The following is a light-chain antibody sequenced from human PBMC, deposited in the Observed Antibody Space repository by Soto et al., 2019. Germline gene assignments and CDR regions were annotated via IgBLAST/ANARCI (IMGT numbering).Light chain of an antibody. Sequence: QSALTQPASVSGSPGQSITISCTGTSSDVGGYNYVSWYQQHPGKAPKLMIYDVSNRPSGVSNRFPGSKSGNTASLTISGLQAEDEADYYCSSYTSSSTLPVVLGGGTKLTVL. J-gene: IGLJ2*01. CDR2: DVS. CDR1: SSDVGGYNY. V-gene: IGLV2-14*01. CDR3: SSYTSSSTLPVV.